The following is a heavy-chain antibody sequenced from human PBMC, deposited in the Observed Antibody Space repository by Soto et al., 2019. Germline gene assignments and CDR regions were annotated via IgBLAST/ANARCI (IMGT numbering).Heavy chain of an antibody. CDR2: IYPGDSDT. D-gene: IGHD2-21*01. CDR3: ARLANIFGMDV. J-gene: IGHJ6*02. Sequence: PGSLLKISCQGSGYISSYYCIGWVLQRPGEVQGRRGIIYPGDSDTRYSPSFQGQVTISADKSISTAYLQWSSMKASDTAMFYCARLANIFGMDVWGHGTMVTVSS. V-gene: IGHV5-51*01. CDR1: GYISSYYC.